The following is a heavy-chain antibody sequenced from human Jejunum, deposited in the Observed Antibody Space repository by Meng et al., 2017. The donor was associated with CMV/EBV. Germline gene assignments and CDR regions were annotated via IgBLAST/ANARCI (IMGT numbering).Heavy chain of an antibody. CDR2: INPNTGGT. CDR1: GYTFIAYY. V-gene: IGHV1-2*02. Sequence: VQRVQAGAEVKKPGAPVKVSCKASGYTFIAYYMHWVRQAPGQGLEWMGWINPNTGGTNFAQKFQGRVTMARDTSITTAYMELSGLRSDDTAVYYCARGPSIGVRGVFYFDYWGQGTLVTVSS. J-gene: IGHJ4*02. D-gene: IGHD3-10*01. CDR3: ARGPSIGVRGVFYFDY.